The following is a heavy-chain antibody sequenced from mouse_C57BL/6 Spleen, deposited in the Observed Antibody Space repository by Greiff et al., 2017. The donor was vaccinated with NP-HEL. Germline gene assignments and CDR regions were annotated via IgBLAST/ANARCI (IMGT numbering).Heavy chain of an antibody. D-gene: IGHD2-12*01. CDR1: GFTFSSYA. CDR2: ISSGGDYI. CDR3: TRVYVGYAMDY. J-gene: IGHJ4*01. V-gene: IGHV5-9-1*02. Sequence: EVQGVESGEGLVKPGGSLKLSCAASGFTFSSYAMSWVRQTPEKRLEWVAYISSGGDYIYYADTVKGRFTISRDNARNTLYLQMSSLKSEDTAMYYCTRVYVGYAMDYWGQGTSVTVSS.